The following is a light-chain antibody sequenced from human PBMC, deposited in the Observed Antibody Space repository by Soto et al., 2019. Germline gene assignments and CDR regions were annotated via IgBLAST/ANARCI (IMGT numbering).Light chain of an antibody. CDR3: QRYNTWPLT. J-gene: IGKJ4*01. Sequence: VMTKSPATLYVSPGEGATLACRASQGIGYTLAWYQHKPCQTPRLLIYYKSTRDTVAPAMFSGSMSGTEFTLTINSLQSEDFAVYYCQRYNTWPLTFRGGTQVESK. CDR2: YKS. V-gene: IGKV3-15*01. CDR1: QGIGYT.